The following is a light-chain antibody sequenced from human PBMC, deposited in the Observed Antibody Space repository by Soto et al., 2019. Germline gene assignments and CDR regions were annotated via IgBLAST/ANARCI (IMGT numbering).Light chain of an antibody. V-gene: IGKV3-15*01. J-gene: IGKJ4*01. CDR3: QQHNDWPLT. CDR2: GAS. CDR1: RDISNN. Sequence: ETVMTQSPATLSLSPGERATLSCRASRDISNNLAWYQQKPGQAPRLLIYGASSRATGIPVRFIGSGSGTEFTLTISSLQSEDFAFYYCQQHNDWPLTFGGGTKVEIK.